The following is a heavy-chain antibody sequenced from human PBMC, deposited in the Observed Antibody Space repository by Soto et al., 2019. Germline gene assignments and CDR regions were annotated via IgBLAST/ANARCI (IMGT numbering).Heavy chain of an antibody. CDR2: FVPLFGTT. V-gene: IGHV1-69*01. CDR3: ATLGLGVPSPPYFDN. CDR1: GGTFSGYA. J-gene: IGHJ4*02. Sequence: RLVQSGSEVKKPGSSVKVSCQASGGTFSGYALTWVRQAPGQGLEWMGEFVPLFGTTNYAQKFPGRITMTADESTSTSYMERSTLRADDTAVYYCATLGLGVPSPPYFDNWGQGTLVTVSS.